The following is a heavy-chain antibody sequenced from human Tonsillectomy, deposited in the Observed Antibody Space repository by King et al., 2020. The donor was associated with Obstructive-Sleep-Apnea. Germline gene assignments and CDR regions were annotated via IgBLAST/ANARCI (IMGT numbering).Heavy chain of an antibody. J-gene: IGHJ4*02. V-gene: IGHV3-30*04. CDR1: GVTFSSFA. Sequence: VQLVESGGGVVQPGRSLRLSCAAFGVTFSSFAMNWVGPVPGKGLEWGAVISYDGSNKYYADSVKGRFTSSCDNSKTTLYLQMNSLRAEETAVYYCARDLRSSSYWGQGTLVTVSS. D-gene: IGHD2-15*01. CDR3: ARDLRSSSY. CDR2: ISYDGSNK.